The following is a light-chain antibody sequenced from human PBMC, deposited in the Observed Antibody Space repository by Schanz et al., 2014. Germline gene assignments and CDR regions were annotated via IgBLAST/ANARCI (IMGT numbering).Light chain of an antibody. CDR3: QQYNSYPWT. V-gene: IGKV1-5*01. CDR2: DAS. Sequence: DMQMTQSPSTLSASVGDRVTITCRASQSIGTWLAWYQQKPGKAPKLLIYDASSLGSGVPSRFSGSGSGTEFTLTISSLQPDDFATYYCQQYNSYPWTFGQGTKVEIK. J-gene: IGKJ1*01. CDR1: QSIGTW.